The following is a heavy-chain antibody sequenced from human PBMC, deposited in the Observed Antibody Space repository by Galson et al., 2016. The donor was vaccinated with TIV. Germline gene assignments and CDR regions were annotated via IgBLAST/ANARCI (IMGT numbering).Heavy chain of an antibody. CDR2: IIPVFGTA. V-gene: IGHV1-69*13. J-gene: IGHJ6*02. D-gene: IGHD3-16*02. CDR1: GGTFKIHS. CDR3: ATVITFGGVIVSGRDYGMDV. Sequence: SVKVSCKASGGTFKIHSITWVRQAPGQGLEWMGGIIPVFGTANYAQSFRGRVPITADESTNTAYLQLSSLRSEDTAVYYCATVITFGGVIVSGRDYGMDVWGQGTTVTVSS.